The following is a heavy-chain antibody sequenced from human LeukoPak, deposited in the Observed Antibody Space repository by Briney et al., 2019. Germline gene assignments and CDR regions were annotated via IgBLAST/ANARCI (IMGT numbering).Heavy chain of an antibody. J-gene: IGHJ4*02. CDR1: GFIFSSYE. V-gene: IGHV3-48*03. CDR3: ARGRRDGYNY. CDR2: ISTTGTTI. D-gene: IGHD5-24*01. Sequence: EGSLRLSCEASGFIFSSYEMNWVRQAPGKGLEWVSYISTTGTTIYYSDSVRGRFTISRDNARNSLFLQMSSLRAEDTAVYYCARGRRDGYNYWGQGTLVTVSS.